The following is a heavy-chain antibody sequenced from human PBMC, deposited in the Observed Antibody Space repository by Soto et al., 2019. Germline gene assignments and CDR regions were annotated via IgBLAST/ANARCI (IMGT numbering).Heavy chain of an antibody. CDR3: AVTRRTKGHTNYYYYYMDV. Sequence: SETLPLTCAVYGGSFSGYYWSWIRQPPGKGLEWIGEINHSGSTNYNPSLKSRVTISVDTSKNQFSLKLSSVTAADTAVYYCAVTRRTKGHTNYYYYYMDVWGKGTTVTVSS. D-gene: IGHD2-8*01. CDR1: GGSFSGYY. V-gene: IGHV4-34*01. CDR2: INHSGST. J-gene: IGHJ6*03.